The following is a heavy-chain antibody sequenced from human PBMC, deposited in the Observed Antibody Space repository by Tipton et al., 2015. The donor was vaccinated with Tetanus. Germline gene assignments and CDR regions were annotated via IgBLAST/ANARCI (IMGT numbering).Heavy chain of an antibody. CDR3: ARGGPESRWYFDL. Sequence: TLSLTCTVSGDSISSYYWSWIRQPPGRGLEWIGHIYFTGNTQYSLSLKSRVTMSVATSKIQFSLKLSSVTAADTAVYYCARGGPESRWYFDLWGRGTLVTVSS. CDR1: GDSISSYY. CDR2: IYFTGNT. J-gene: IGHJ2*01. V-gene: IGHV4-59*01.